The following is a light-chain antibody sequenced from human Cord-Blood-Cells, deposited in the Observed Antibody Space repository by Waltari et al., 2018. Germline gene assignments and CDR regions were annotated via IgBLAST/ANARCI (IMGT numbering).Light chain of an antibody. Sequence: SYELTQPPSASVSPGQTTSITCSGEKLGDKYACCYQQKPGQSTVLVIYQDSKRPSGIPERFSGSNSENTATLTISGTQAMDEADYSCQAWDSSTAVVFGGGTKLTVL. CDR2: QDS. CDR3: QAWDSSTAVV. J-gene: IGLJ2*01. V-gene: IGLV3-1*01. CDR1: KLGDKY.